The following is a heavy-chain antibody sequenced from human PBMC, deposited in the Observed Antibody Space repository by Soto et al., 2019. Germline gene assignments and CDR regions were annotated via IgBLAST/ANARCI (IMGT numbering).Heavy chain of an antibody. CDR3: AREARRGSGSPGFDY. CDR2: ISSSSSYI. J-gene: IGHJ4*02. D-gene: IGHD3-10*01. CDR1: GFTFSSYS. V-gene: IGHV3-21*01. Sequence: VQLVESGGGLVKPGGSLRLSCAASGFTFSSYSMNWVRQAPGKGLEWVSSISSSSSYIYYADSVKGRFTISRDNAKNSLYLQMNSLRAEDTAVYYCAREARRGSGSPGFDYWGQGTLVTVSS.